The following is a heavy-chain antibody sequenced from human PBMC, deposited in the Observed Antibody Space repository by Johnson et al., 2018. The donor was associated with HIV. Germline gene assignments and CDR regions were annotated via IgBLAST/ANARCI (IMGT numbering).Heavy chain of an antibody. CDR3: ARDLGPSSIAARLI. CDR2: IRYDGSEK. CDR1: GFTFSSYG. V-gene: IGHV3-30*02. J-gene: IGHJ3*02. Sequence: QVQLVESGGGVVQPGGSLRLSCAASGFTFSSYGMHWVRQAPGKGLEWVTFIRYDGSEKYFVDSVKGRFSISRDNTKNSLYLQMNSLRAEDTAVYYCARDLGPSSIAARLIWGQGTMVTVSS. D-gene: IGHD6-6*01.